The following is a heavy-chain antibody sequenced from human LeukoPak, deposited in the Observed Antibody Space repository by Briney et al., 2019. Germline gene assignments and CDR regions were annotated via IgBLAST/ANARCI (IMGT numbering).Heavy chain of an antibody. J-gene: IGHJ6*03. CDR1: VGTISTYH. Sequence: SETLSLTCTVSVGTISTYHWSWIRQPPGKGLEWIGYIYSRGNTKYNPSLKSRVTISADMSKNQFSPELDSVTAADTAVYYCARDRAYYYTDFWGKGTTVTVSS. CDR2: IYSRGNT. V-gene: IGHV4-4*08. CDR3: ARDRAYYYTDF. D-gene: IGHD2-21*01.